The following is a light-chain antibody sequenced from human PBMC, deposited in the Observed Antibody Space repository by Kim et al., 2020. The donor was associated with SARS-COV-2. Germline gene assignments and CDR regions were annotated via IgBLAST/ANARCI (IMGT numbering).Light chain of an antibody. CDR3: QQSIT. J-gene: IGKJ4*01. CDR1: QSISRS. V-gene: IGKV3-15*01. Sequence: ATLSVSPGESVTPSCRASQSISRSLAWYQHKPGQAPRLLIYGAASRPADVPGRFSGSGSGTQFTLTISSLQSDDFAVYYCQQSITFGGGTKVDIK. CDR2: GAA.